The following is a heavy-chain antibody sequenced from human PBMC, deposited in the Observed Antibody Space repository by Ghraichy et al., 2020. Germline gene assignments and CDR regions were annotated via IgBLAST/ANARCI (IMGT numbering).Heavy chain of an antibody. J-gene: IGHJ4*02. Sequence: SETLSLTCTVSGGSISSYYWSWIRQPPGKGLEWIGCIYYSGSTNYNPSLKSRVTISVDTSKNQFSLKLSSVTAADTAVYYCAGVLGPDFWSGYRGSRAFDYWGQGTLVTVSS. CDR3: AGVLGPDFWSGYRGSRAFDY. CDR1: GGSISSYY. V-gene: IGHV4-59*01. CDR2: IYYSGST. D-gene: IGHD3-3*01.